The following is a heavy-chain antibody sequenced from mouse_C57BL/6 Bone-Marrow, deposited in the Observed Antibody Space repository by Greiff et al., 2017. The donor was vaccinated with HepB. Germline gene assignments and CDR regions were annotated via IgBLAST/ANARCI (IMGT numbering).Heavy chain of an antibody. J-gene: IGHJ4*01. D-gene: IGHD2-3*01. Sequence: QVQLQQPGAELVKPGASVKLSCKASGYTFTSYWMHWVKQRPGQGLEWIGMIHPNSGSTNYNEKFKSKATLTVDKSSSTAYMQLSSLTSEDSAVYYCARNFGYYYYAMDYWGQGTSVTVSS. CDR3: ARNFGYYYYAMDY. V-gene: IGHV1-64*01. CDR2: IHPNSGST. CDR1: GYTFTSYW.